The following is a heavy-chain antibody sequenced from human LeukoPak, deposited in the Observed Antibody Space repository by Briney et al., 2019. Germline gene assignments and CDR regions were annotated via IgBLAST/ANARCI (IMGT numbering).Heavy chain of an antibody. D-gene: IGHD3-16*01. CDR2: ISYDGTNK. V-gene: IGHV3-30*01. CDR1: GFTFSSYA. J-gene: IGHJ6*03. CDR3: ARDQGSLPVWFYYYMDV. Sequence: GRSLRLSCAASGFTFSSYAMHWVRQAPGKGLERLAVISYDGTNKYYADSVKGRFTISRDNSKNTLYLQMNSLRDEDTAVYYCARDQGSLPVWFYYYMDVWGSGTTVTVSS.